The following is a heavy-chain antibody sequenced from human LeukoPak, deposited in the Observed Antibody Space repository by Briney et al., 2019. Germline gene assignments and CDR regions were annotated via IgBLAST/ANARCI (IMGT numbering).Heavy chain of an antibody. CDR1: GFTFSSYA. Sequence: GGSLRLSCAASGFTFSSYAMNWVRQAPGKGLEWVATLKHDGTETHYMDSVKGRFTISRDNAKNSPYLQMDSLRAEDTAVYYCARDTGNKGGGWYYFDYWGQGTLVTVSS. J-gene: IGHJ4*02. V-gene: IGHV3-7*01. CDR2: LKHDGTET. D-gene: IGHD6-19*01. CDR3: ARDTGNKGGGWYYFDY.